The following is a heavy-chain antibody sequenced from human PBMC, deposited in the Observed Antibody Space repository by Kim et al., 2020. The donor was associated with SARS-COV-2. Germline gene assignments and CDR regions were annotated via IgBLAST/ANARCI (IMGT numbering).Heavy chain of an antibody. CDR1: GFTFTSSA. CDR2: IVVGSGNT. V-gene: IGHV1-58*01. CDR3: AADRVAAAGTMGYYYGMDV. D-gene: IGHD6-13*01. Sequence: SVKVSCKASGFTFTSSAVQWVRQARGQRLEWIGWIVVGSGNTNYAQKFQERVTITRDMSTSTAYMELSSLRSEDTAVYYFAADRVAAAGTMGYYYGMDVWGQGTTVTVSS. J-gene: IGHJ6*02.